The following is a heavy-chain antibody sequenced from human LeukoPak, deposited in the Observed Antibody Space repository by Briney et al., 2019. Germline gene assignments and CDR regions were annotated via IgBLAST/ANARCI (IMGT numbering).Heavy chain of an antibody. CDR2: IYTSGST. D-gene: IGHD6-13*01. Sequence: SESLCLTCAVSGGSISSYYWSWIRQPAGKGLEWIGRIYTSGSTNYNPSLKSRVTMSVDTSKNQFSLKLSSVTAADTAVYYCARDPVSSSWRGLDAFDIWGQGTMVTVSS. J-gene: IGHJ3*02. V-gene: IGHV4-4*07. CDR1: GGSISSYY. CDR3: ARDPVSSSWRGLDAFDI.